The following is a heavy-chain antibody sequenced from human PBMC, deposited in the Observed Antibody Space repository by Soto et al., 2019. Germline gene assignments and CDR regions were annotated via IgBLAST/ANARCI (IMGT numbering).Heavy chain of an antibody. D-gene: IGHD6-13*01. CDR2: ISGTGYGT. CDR1: GFTFSNNA. Sequence: EVQLLESGGALAQPGGSLRLSCAASGFTFSNNAMNWVRQAPGKGLEWVSGISGTGYGTYYADSVKGRFTISRDTSNNSLYPQMNRLRGEGKAIYYCANARQAQLHYYYAIDVYGQGDPVTVSS. CDR3: ANARQAQLHYYYAIDV. V-gene: IGHV3-23*01. J-gene: IGHJ6*02.